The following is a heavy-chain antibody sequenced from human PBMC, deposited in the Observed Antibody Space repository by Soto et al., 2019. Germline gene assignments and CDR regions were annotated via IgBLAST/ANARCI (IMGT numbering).Heavy chain of an antibody. D-gene: IGHD6-13*01. CDR2: IYYSGST. V-gene: IGHV4-59*01. Sequence: PSXTLSLTCTVSGGSISSYYWSWVRQPPGKGLEWIGYIYYSGSTNYNPSLKSRVTISVDTSKNQFSLKLSSVTAADTAVYYCARDDPLAAADAFDIWGQGTMVTVSS. J-gene: IGHJ3*02. CDR1: GGSISSYY. CDR3: ARDDPLAAADAFDI.